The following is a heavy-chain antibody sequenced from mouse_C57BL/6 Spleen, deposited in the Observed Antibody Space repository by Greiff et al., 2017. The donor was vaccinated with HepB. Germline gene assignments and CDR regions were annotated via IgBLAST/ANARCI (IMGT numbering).Heavy chain of an antibody. CDR2: IYPGDGDT. CDR1: GYAFSSYW. D-gene: IGHD2-3*01. Sequence: LQESGAELVKPGASVKISCKASGYAFSSYWMNWVKQRPGKGLEWIGQIYPGDGDTNYNGKFKGKATLTADKSSSTAYMQLSSLTSEDSAVYFCARRGVYDGYDYWGQGTTLTVSS. J-gene: IGHJ2*01. CDR3: ARRGVYDGYDY. V-gene: IGHV1-80*01.